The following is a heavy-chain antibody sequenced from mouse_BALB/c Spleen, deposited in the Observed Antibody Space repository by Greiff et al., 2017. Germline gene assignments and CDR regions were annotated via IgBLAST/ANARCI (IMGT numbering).Heavy chain of an antibody. V-gene: IGHV1S127*01. J-gene: IGHJ3*01. CDR2: IDPSDSET. CDR3: ARWGDYDGFAY. Sequence: VQLQQSGPQLVRPGASVKISCKASGYSFTSYWMHWVKQRPGQGLEWIGMIDPSDSETRLNQKFKDKATLTVDKSSSTAYMQLSSPTSEDSAVFYCARWGDYDGFAYWGQGTLVTVSA. D-gene: IGHD2-4*01. CDR1: GYSFTSYW.